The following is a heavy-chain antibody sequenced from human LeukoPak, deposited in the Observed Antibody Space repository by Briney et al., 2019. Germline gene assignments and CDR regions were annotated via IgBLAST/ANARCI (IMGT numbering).Heavy chain of an antibody. CDR2: IYHSGST. CDR3: ARGETSRPGYYFDY. D-gene: IGHD2-2*01. Sequence: SETLSLTCTVSIYSISSGFYWGWIRQSPGKGLEWIGTIYHSGSTYFNPSLKSRVSIPVDTSKNQFSLKLRSVTAADTAVYYCARGETSRPGYYFDYWGQGTLVTVSS. V-gene: IGHV4-38-2*02. CDR1: IYSISSGFY. J-gene: IGHJ4*02.